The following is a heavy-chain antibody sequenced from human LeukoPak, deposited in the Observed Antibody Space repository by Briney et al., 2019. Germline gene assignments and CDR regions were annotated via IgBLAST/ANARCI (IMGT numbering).Heavy chain of an antibody. Sequence: PGGSLRLSCAASGFTFSSYWMSWVCQAPGKGLEWVANIKQDGSEKYYVDSVKGRFTISRDNAKNSLYLQMNSLRAEDTAVYYCAREMTIFGVVNSYYGMDVWGQGTTVTVSS. J-gene: IGHJ6*02. CDR3: AREMTIFGVVNSYYGMDV. CDR2: IKQDGSEK. D-gene: IGHD3-3*01. CDR1: GFTFSSYW. V-gene: IGHV3-7*05.